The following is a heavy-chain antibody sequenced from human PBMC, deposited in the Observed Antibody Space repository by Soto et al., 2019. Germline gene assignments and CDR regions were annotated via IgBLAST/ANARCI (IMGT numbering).Heavy chain of an antibody. CDR3: ARAKARNNWFDP. V-gene: IGHV4-31*03. J-gene: IGHJ5*02. CDR2: IYYSGST. CDR1: GGSISSGGYY. Sequence: TLSLTCTVSGGSISSGGYYWSWIRQHPGKGLEWIGYIYYSGSTYYNPSLKSRVTISVDTSKNQFSLKLSSVTAADTAVYYCARAKARNNWFDPWGQGTLVTVSS.